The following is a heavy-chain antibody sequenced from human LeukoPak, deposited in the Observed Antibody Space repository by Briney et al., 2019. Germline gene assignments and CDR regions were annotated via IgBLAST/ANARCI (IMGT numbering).Heavy chain of an antibody. CDR3: ARHGPRGLRYFGWLLDY. D-gene: IGHD3-9*01. CDR1: GYSISSGYY. Sequence: KPSETLSLTCDVSGYSISSGYYWGWIRQPPGKGLEWIGNIYYSDSTYYNPSLRGRATISVDTSKNQFSLKLTSVTAADTAVYYCARHGPRGLRYFGWLLDYWGQGTLVTVSS. J-gene: IGHJ4*02. CDR2: IYYSDST. V-gene: IGHV4-38-2*01.